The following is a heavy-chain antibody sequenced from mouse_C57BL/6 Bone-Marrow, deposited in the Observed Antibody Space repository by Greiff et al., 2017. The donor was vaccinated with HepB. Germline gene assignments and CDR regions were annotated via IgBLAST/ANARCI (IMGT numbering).Heavy chain of an antibody. J-gene: IGHJ4*01. V-gene: IGHV1-64*01. CDR1: GYTFTSYW. CDR2: IHPNSGST. Sequence: VQLQQPGAELVKPGASVKLSCKASGYTFTSYWMHWVKQRPGQGLEWIGMIHPNSGSTNYNEKFKSKATLTVDKSSSTAYMQLSSLTSEDSAVYYCARNDYGGAMDYRGQGTSVTVSS. D-gene: IGHD2-4*01. CDR3: ARNDYGGAMDY.